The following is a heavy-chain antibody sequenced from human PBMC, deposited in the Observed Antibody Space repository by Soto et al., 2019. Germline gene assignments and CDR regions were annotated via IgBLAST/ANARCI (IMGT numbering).Heavy chain of an antibody. CDR1: GFTFSSYG. V-gene: IGHV3-30*18. D-gene: IGHD4-4*01. Sequence: QVQLVESGGGVVQPGRSLRLSCAASGFTFSSYGMHWVRQAPGKGLEWVAVISYDGSNKYYADSVKGRFTISRDNSKNTLYLQMNSLRADDTAVYYCAKDRSTVSYYYYYMDVWGKGTTVTVSS. CDR2: ISYDGSNK. CDR3: AKDRSTVSYYYYYMDV. J-gene: IGHJ6*03.